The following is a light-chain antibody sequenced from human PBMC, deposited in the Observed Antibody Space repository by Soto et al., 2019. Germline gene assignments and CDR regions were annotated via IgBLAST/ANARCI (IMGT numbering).Light chain of an antibody. V-gene: IGLV2-8*01. CDR3: CSYAGSYTNWV. J-gene: IGLJ3*02. CDR2: EAT. CDR1: SSDVGGYNY. Sequence: QSALTQPPSASGSPGQSVTISCTGTSSDVGGYNYVSWYQQHPGKAPKLMIYEATKRPSGVPDRFSGSRSGNTASLTISGLQAEDEADYYCCSYAGSYTNWVFGGGTKVTVL.